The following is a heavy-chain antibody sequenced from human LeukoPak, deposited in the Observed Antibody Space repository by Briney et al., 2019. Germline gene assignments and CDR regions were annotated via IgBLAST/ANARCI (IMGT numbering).Heavy chain of an antibody. Sequence: PGGSLRLSCAASGFTLSSYSMNWVRQAPGKGLEWVSSISSSSSYIYYADSVKGRFSISRDNAKNSLYLQMNTLRAEDTAVYYCARDLGSSGWYIDYWGQGTLVTVSS. D-gene: IGHD6-19*01. J-gene: IGHJ4*02. CDR3: ARDLGSSGWYIDY. CDR2: ISSSSSYI. V-gene: IGHV3-21*01. CDR1: GFTLSSYS.